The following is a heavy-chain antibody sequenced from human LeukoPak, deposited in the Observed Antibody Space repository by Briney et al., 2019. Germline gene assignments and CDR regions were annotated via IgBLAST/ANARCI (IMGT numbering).Heavy chain of an antibody. V-gene: IGHV3-7*01. CDR3: ARGDLWLGH. Sequence: GGSLRLSCATPGFIFSSFWMCWVRQAPGRGVEWVANIKSDGSEEYFGDSVKGRFTISRDNAKNSLYLQMNSLRVEDTAVYYCARGDLWLGHWGQGSLVTVSS. CDR1: GFIFSSFW. J-gene: IGHJ4*02. CDR2: IKSDGSEE. D-gene: IGHD3-10*01.